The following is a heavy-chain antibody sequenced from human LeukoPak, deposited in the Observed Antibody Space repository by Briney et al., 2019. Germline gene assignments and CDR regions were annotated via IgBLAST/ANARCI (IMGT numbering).Heavy chain of an antibody. V-gene: IGHV1-18*01. CDR2: ISAYNGNT. D-gene: IGHD5-24*01. CDR1: GYTFTSYG. Sequence: ASVKVSCKASGYTFTSYGISWVRQAPGQGLEWMGWISAYNGNTNYAQKLQGRVTMTTDTSTSTAYMELSSLRSEDKAVYYCARGGSREMATVSYNWGQGTLVTVSS. J-gene: IGHJ4*02. CDR3: ARGGSREMATVSYN.